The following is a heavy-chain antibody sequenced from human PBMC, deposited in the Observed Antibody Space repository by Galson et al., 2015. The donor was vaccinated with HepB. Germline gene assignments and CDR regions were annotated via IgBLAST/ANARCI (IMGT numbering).Heavy chain of an antibody. CDR3: ARAAGRSVSWSDALDV. V-gene: IGHV3-64D*06. CDR1: GINLIDYA. Sequence: SLRLSCAVSGINLIDYALHWVRQAPGKGLEFVSAITTNGIKKIGSDSVKDRFIISRDTSQNTLYLQMTSLKTEDTAMYYCARAAGRSVSWSDALDVWGPGTMVTVSS. D-gene: IGHD1-26*01. CDR2: ITTNGIKK. J-gene: IGHJ3*01.